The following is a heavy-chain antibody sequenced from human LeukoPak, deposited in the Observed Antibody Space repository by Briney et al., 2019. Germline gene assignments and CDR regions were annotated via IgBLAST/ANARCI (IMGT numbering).Heavy chain of an antibody. CDR2: ISAYNGNT. D-gene: IGHD3-22*01. J-gene: IGHJ4*02. V-gene: IGHV1-18*01. CDR1: GYTFTSYG. Sequence: ASVKVSCKASGYTFTSYGISWVRQAPGQGLEWMGWISAYNGNTNYAQKLQGRVTMTTDTSMSTAYMELRSLRSDDTAVYYCARDLAAAGTADYYDSSGYTDYWGQGTLVTVSS. CDR3: ARDLAAAGTADYYDSSGYTDY.